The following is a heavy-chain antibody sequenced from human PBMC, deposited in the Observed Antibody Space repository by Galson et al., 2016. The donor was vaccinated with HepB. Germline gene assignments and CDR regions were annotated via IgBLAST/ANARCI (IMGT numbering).Heavy chain of an antibody. CDR1: GFTFSSYG. Sequence: SLRLSCAASGFTFSSYGMHWVRQAPGKGLEWVAVIWYDGSNKYYADSVKGRFTISRDNTKNTQYLQINSLGAEDTAVYYCAGDTAMDPFDYWGQGTLVTVSS. J-gene: IGHJ4*02. CDR3: AGDTAMDPFDY. D-gene: IGHD5-18*01. V-gene: IGHV3-33*01. CDR2: IWYDGSNK.